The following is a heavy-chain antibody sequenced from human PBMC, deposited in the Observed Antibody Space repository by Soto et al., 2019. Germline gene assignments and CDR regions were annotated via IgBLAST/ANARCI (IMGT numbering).Heavy chain of an antibody. CDR2: ISSSGSTI. CDR3: ARDESPLGYCSSTSCYTSNWFDP. V-gene: IGHV3-11*01. Sequence: QVQLVESGGGLVKPGGSLRLSCAASGFTFSDYYMSWIRQAPGKGLEWVSYISSSGSTIYYADSVKGRFTISRDNAKNSLYLQMNSLRAEDTAVYYCARDESPLGYCSSTSCYTSNWFDPWGQGTLVTVSS. CDR1: GFTFSDYY. D-gene: IGHD2-2*02. J-gene: IGHJ5*02.